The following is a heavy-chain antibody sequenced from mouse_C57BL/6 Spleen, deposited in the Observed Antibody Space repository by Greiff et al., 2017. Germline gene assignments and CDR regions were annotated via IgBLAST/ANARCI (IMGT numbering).Heavy chain of an antibody. Sequence: EVQVVESGGGLVKPGGSLKLSCAASGFTFSDYGMHWVRQAPEKGLEWVAYISSGSSTIYYADTVKGRFTISRDNAKNTLFLQMTSLRSEDTAMYYCARGYGYDGYAMDYWGQGTSVTVSS. D-gene: IGHD2-2*01. V-gene: IGHV5-17*01. CDR2: ISSGSSTI. CDR3: ARGYGYDGYAMDY. J-gene: IGHJ4*01. CDR1: GFTFSDYG.